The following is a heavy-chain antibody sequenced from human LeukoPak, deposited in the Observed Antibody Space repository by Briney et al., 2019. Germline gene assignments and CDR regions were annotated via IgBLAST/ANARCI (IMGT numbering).Heavy chain of an antibody. CDR3: AKRGVVIRVILVGFHKEAYYFDS. CDR1: GFTFNNYW. CDR2: IKHDGSEK. Sequence: GGSLKLSCAASGFTFNNYWMNWVRQAPGKGLEWVANIKHDGSEKYYVDSVEGRFTISRDNAKNSLYLQMNSLRADDTAVYFCAKRGVVIRVILVGFHKEAYYFDSWGQGALVTVSS. J-gene: IGHJ4*02. D-gene: IGHD3-22*01. V-gene: IGHV3-7*03.